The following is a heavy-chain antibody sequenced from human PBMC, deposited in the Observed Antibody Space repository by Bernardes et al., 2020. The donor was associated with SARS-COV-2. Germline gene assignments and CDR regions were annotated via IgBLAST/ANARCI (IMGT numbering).Heavy chain of an antibody. D-gene: IGHD1-26*01. CDR1: GASIGNTEYF. CDR3: ARHGERELLWPFDY. V-gene: IGHV4-39*01. J-gene: IGHJ4*02. Sequence: ETLSLTCAVSGASIGNTEYFWGWIRQPPGKGLEWIGSMSYSGPTYYNPSLKSRVTMSVDTSKNHFSLRLSSVTAADTAVYFCARHGERELLWPFDYWGQGTLVTVSS. CDR2: MSYSGPT.